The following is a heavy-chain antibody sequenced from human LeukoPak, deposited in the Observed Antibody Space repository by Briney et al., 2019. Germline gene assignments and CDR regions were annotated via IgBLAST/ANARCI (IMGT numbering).Heavy chain of an antibody. CDR2: IYASGKT. V-gene: IGHV4-61*02. CDR3: ARSFSEKYYFES. D-gene: IGHD1-26*01. J-gene: IGHJ4*02. CDR1: GDSISRGRYY. Sequence: PSETLSLTCTVSGDSISRGRYYWSWVRQPAGKELEWIGRIYASGKTDYNPYTPSLKSRVAMPLDTSKNQVSLYLTSVTAADTAMYFCARSFSEKYYFESWGQGTLVTVSS.